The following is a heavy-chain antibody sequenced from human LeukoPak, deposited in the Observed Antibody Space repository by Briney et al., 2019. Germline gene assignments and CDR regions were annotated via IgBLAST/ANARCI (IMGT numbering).Heavy chain of an antibody. Sequence: PGGSLRLSCAASGFTVSSKYMSWVRQAPGEGLEWVSIMYDGGRTYYADSMRGRFTISRDNSKNTLQLQMNSLRADDTAVYYCARGLTYSFLDYWGQGTQVTVSS. V-gene: IGHV3-53*01. CDR2: MYDGGRT. CDR1: GFTVSSKY. J-gene: IGHJ4*02. D-gene: IGHD5-12*01. CDR3: ARGLTYSFLDY.